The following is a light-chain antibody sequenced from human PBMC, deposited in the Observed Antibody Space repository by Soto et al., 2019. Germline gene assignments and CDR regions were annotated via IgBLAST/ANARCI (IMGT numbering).Light chain of an antibody. CDR2: WAS. J-gene: IGKJ4*01. Sequence: DIVMTQSPDSLAVSLGERATINCKSSQSGLHSSNNKNYLAWYQQKPGKPPKLLFNWASTRESGVPDRFSGSGSGTDFTLTISSLQAEDVAVYYCQQYYSTPLTFGGGTKVEIK. CDR1: QSGLHSSNNKNY. V-gene: IGKV4-1*01. CDR3: QQYYSTPLT.